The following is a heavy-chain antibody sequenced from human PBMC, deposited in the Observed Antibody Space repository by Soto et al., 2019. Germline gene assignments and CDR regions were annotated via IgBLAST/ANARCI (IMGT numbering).Heavy chain of an antibody. D-gene: IGHD3-10*01. CDR1: DYPISSGFY. J-gene: IGHJ4*02. CDR3: ARDRGSGFFDY. CDR2: IYHTGST. Sequence: PSETLSLTCAASDYPISSGFYWGWIRQPPGKGLEWIGTIYHTGSTSYNPSLKSRVIISIDTSKNQFSLGMRSVTAADTAVYYCARDRGSGFFDYWGQGTLVTVSS. V-gene: IGHV4-38-2*02.